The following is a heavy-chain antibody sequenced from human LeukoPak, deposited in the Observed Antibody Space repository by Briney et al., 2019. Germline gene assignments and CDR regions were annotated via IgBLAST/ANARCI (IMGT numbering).Heavy chain of an antibody. D-gene: IGHD6-13*01. Sequence: GGSLRLSCAASGFTFSNYWMTWVRQAPGKGLEWVANIDQDGSEKFYVDSVKGRFTISRDNAKDSLYLQMNSLRAEDTALYYCARDQGAAGDYWGQGALVTVSS. J-gene: IGHJ4*02. CDR1: GFTFSNYW. V-gene: IGHV3-7*01. CDR2: IDQDGSEK. CDR3: ARDQGAAGDY.